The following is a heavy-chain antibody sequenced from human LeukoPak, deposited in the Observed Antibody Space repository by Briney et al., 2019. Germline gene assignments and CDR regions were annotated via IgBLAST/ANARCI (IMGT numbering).Heavy chain of an antibody. Sequence: ASVKVPCKASGYTFTSYYMHWVRQAPGQGLEWMGIISPSGGSTSYAQKFQGRVTMTRDTSTSTVYMELSSLRSEDTAVYYCARTDKRTRYYYDSSGYYSTYGYWGQGTLVTVSS. CDR1: GYTFTSYY. V-gene: IGHV1-46*01. J-gene: IGHJ4*02. D-gene: IGHD3-22*01. CDR3: ARTDKRTRYYYDSSGYYSTYGY. CDR2: ISPSGGST.